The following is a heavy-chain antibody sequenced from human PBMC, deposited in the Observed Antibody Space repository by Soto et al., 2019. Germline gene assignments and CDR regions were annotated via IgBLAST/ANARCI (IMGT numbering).Heavy chain of an antibody. CDR2: TYYRSKWYN. Sequence: SQTLSLTCAISGDSVSSNSAAWNSIRQSPSRGLEWLGRTYYRSKWYNDYAVSVKSRITINPDTSKNQFSLQLNSVTPEDTAVYYCARDRGYSSSWYGQGAFDYWGQGTLVTVSS. D-gene: IGHD6-13*01. CDR1: GDSVSSNSAA. V-gene: IGHV6-1*01. J-gene: IGHJ4*02. CDR3: ARDRGYSSSWYGQGAFDY.